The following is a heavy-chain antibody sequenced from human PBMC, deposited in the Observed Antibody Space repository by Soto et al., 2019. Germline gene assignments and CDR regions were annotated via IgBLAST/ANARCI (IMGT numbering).Heavy chain of an antibody. CDR3: ARRYGGNFDY. J-gene: IGHJ4*02. V-gene: IGHV4-59*01. CDR1: GGSINSYY. CDR2: IYYSGST. D-gene: IGHD1-26*01. Sequence: QVQLQESGPGLVKPSETLSLTCTVSGGSINSYYWSWIRQPPGKGLEWIGYIYYSGSTNYKPSLKSRVTISVDTSKNQFSLKLRSVTGADTAVYYCARRYGGNFDYWGQGTLVTVSS.